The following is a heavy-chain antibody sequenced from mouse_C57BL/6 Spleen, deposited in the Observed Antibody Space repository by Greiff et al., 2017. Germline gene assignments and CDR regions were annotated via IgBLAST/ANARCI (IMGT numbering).Heavy chain of an antibody. V-gene: IGHV1-18*01. CDR1: GYTFTDYN. Sequence: EVQLQESGPELVKPGASVKIPCKASGYTFTDYNMDWVKQSHGKSLEWIGDINPNNGGTIYNQKFKGKATLTVDKSSSTAYMELRSLTSEDTAVYYCARKVWEGGYWYFDVWGTGTTVTVSS. CDR2: INPNNGGT. J-gene: IGHJ1*03. CDR3: ARKVWEGGYWYFDV. D-gene: IGHD4-1*01.